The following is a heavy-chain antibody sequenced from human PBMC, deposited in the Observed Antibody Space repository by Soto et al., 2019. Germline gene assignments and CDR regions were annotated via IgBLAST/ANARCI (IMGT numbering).Heavy chain of an antibody. CDR3: ATADGFGVVTPFFEY. V-gene: IGHV4-39*01. CDR2: SFYRGRT. D-gene: IGHD3-3*01. J-gene: IGHJ4*02. Sequence: QLQLQESGPGLVKPSETLSLTCTVSGGSISSRSHYWGWIRQSPGKHLEWIGSSFYRGRTHYNPSLKTRVTISVDTSKNQVSLKLYSVTAADTAVYYCATADGFGVVTPFFEYWGQVILVTVSS. CDR1: GGSISSRSHY.